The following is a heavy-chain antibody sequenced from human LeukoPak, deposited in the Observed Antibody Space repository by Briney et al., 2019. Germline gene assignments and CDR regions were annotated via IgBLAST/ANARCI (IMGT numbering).Heavy chain of an antibody. CDR2: IIPIFGTA. CDR3: AKLSGRYNWFVP. D-gene: IGHD4-23*01. CDR1: GCTFSNYA. V-gene: IGHV1-69*05. J-gene: IGHJ5*02. Sequence: SVTVSCTASGCTFSNYAISWVRQAPGQGHEWMGGIIPIFGTANYAQKFQGRVTITTDESTNTAYMELSSRKSEDTAVYYCAKLSGRYNWFVPWGQRTLLTVCS.